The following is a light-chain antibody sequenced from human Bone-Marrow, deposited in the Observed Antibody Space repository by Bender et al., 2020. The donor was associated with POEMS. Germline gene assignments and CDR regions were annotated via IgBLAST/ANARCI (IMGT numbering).Light chain of an antibody. CDR1: SSDVGNF. Sequence: QSALTQPASVSGSPGQSITISCTGTSSDVGNFVSWYQQYPGKAPKLFIYEATKRPSGVSNRFSGSKSGNTASLTISGLQAEDEADYYCCSYAGGPWVFGGGTKLTVL. V-gene: IGLV2-23*01. CDR3: CSYAGGPWV. CDR2: EAT. J-gene: IGLJ3*02.